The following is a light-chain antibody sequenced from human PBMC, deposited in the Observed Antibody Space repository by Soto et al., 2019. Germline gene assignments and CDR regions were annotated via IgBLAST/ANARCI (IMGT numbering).Light chain of an antibody. V-gene: IGLV2-14*01. CDR3: SSYTSSSTPYYV. Sequence: QSVLTQPASVSGSPGQSITISCTGTSSDVGGYNYVSWYQQHPGKAPKLMIYYVSNRPSGVSNRFSGSKSGNTASLTISGLQAEDEADYYCSSYTSSSTPYYVFGTGTKLTVL. CDR1: SSDVGGYNY. CDR2: YVS. J-gene: IGLJ1*01.